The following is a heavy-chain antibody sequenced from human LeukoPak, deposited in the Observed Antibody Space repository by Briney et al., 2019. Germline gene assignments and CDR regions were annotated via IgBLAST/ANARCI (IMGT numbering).Heavy chain of an antibody. CDR3: AIPSSGWYYFDY. D-gene: IGHD6-19*01. J-gene: IGHJ4*02. Sequence: ASVKVSCKASGYTFISYYMHWVRQAPGQGLEWMGIINPSGGSTSYAQKFQGRVTMTRDTSTSTVYMELSSLRSEDTAVYYCAIPSSGWYYFDYWGQGTLVTVSS. CDR2: INPSGGST. CDR1: GYTFISYY. V-gene: IGHV1-46*01.